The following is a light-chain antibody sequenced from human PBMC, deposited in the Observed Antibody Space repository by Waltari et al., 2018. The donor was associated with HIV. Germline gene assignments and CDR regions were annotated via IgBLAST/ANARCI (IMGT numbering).Light chain of an antibody. CDR2: WAS. CDR3: QQCYSAPYT. J-gene: IGKJ2*01. CDR1: QNVLNSTNNKNY. V-gene: IGKV4-1*01. Sequence: DIVMTQSPDSLAVSLGERATINCKSSQNVLNSTNNKNYLAWYQQKPGQPPKWVICWASTREAGVPDRFIGSLSGTNFTLTVSSLQAQDVAVYYCQQCYSAPYTFGQGTKREI.